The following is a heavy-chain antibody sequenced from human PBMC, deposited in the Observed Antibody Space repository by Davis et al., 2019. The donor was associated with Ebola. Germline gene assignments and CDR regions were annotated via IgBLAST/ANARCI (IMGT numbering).Heavy chain of an antibody. CDR3: AKDIPRGNSYARGTFDV. J-gene: IGHJ3*01. V-gene: IGHV3-23*01. CDR2: ITGSGGTT. CDR1: GFAFSSCA. D-gene: IGHD5-18*01. Sequence: GESLKISCEASGFAFSSCAMGWVRQAPGRGLQWVSSITGSGGTTYYTNSVTGRFTISRDNSSNTLSLQMNGLRAEDTAIYYCAKDIPRGNSYARGTFDVWGQGTMVTVSS.